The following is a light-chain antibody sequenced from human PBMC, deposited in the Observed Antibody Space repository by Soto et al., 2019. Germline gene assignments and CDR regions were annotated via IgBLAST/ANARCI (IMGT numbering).Light chain of an antibody. CDR1: QSFIHSDGSTY. V-gene: IGKV2-30*02. J-gene: IGKJ1*01. Sequence: DVVMTQSPLSLPVTLGQPASISCTSSQSFIHSDGSTYLSWFQQRPGQSPRRLIYEVSDRDSGVPDRFSGSGSVTDFKLKISRVEAEDVGVYYCMQGTHWPWTFGQGNEVEIK. CDR3: MQGTHWPWT. CDR2: EVS.